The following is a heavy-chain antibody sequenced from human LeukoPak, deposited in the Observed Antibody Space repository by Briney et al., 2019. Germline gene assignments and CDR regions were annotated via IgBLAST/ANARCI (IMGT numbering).Heavy chain of an antibody. J-gene: IGHJ6*02. CDR3: ARVGSYYGMDV. D-gene: IGHD1-1*01. Sequence: PSETLSLTCAVYGGSFSGYYWSWIRQPPRKGLEWIGEINHSGSTNYNPSLKSRVTISVDTSKNQFSLKLSSVTAADTAVYYCARVGSYYGMDVWGQGTTVTVSS. V-gene: IGHV4-34*01. CDR1: GGSFSGYY. CDR2: INHSGST.